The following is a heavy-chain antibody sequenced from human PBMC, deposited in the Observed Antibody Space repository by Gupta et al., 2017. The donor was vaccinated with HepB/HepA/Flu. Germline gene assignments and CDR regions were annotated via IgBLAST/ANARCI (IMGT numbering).Heavy chain of an antibody. CDR3: ARGGGIAAAGTGGGYGMDV. Sequence: QVQLQQWGAGLLKPSETLSLTCAVYGGSFSGYYWSWIRQPPGKGLEWIGEINHSGSTNYNPSLKSRVTISVDTSKNQFSLKLSSVTAADTAVYYCARGGGIAAAGTGGGYGMDVWGQGTTVTVSS. CDR1: GGSFSGYY. D-gene: IGHD6-13*01. V-gene: IGHV4-34*01. J-gene: IGHJ6*02. CDR2: INHSGST.